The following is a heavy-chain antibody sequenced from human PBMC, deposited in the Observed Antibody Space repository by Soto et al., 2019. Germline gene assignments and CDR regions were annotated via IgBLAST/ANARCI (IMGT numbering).Heavy chain of an antibody. CDR3: ARSILEGDIVVVPAGIPYNRFDP. J-gene: IGHJ5*02. CDR1: GGTFSSYA. CDR2: IIPFFGTS. D-gene: IGHD2-2*01. Sequence: GASVKVSCKAAGGTFSSYAISWVRQAPGQGLEWMGGIIPFFGTSNYAQKFQGRVTITADASRSTAYMELSSLRSEDTAVYYCARSILEGDIVVVPAGIPYNRFDPWGQGTLVTVSS. V-gene: IGHV1-69*13.